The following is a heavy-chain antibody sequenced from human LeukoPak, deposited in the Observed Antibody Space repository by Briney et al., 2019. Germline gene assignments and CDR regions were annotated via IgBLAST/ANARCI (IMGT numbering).Heavy chain of an antibody. J-gene: IGHJ4*02. D-gene: IGHD1-1*01. CDR1: GGSISSYY. CDR2: IYTSGST. Sequence: SETLSLTCTVSGGSISSYYWTWIRQPAGRGLEWIGRIYTSGSTNYNPSLKSRITMSVDTSENQFSLNLSSVTAADTAVYYCARGTYHFDYWGQGTLVTVSS. V-gene: IGHV4-4*07. CDR3: ARGTYHFDY.